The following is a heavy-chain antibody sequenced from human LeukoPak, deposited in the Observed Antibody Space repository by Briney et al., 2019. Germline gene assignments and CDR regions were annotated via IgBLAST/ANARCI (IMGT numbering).Heavy chain of an antibody. CDR2: LYPGVTT. V-gene: IGHV4-4*07. CDR1: GASISESY. CDR3: ARSDCYGGNCYTFPFDR. Sequence: SETLSLTCTVSGASISESYWSWIRQPAGKGLEWIGHLYPGVTTSYNASLRSRVAMSVDTSRNEISLTLTSVTGADTAVYYCARSDCYGGNCYTFPFDRWGQGTEVVVSS. J-gene: IGHJ5*02. D-gene: IGHD2-15*01.